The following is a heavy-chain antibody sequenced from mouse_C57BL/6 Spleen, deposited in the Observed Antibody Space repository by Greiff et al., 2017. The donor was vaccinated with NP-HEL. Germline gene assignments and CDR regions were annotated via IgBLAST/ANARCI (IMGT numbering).Heavy chain of an antibody. CDR3: ARSSNWDVGWYFDV. Sequence: QVQLQQPGAELVRPGSSVKLSCKASGYTFTSYWMDWVKQRPGQGLEWIGNIYPSNSETHYNQKFKDKATLTVDKSSSTAYMQLSSLTSEDSAVYYCARSSNWDVGWYFDVWGTGTTVTVSS. D-gene: IGHD4-1*02. CDR1: GYTFTSYW. J-gene: IGHJ1*03. V-gene: IGHV1-61*01. CDR2: IYPSNSET.